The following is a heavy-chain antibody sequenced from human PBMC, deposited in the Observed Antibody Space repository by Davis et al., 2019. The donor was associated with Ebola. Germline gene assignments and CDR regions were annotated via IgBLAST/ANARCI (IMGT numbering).Heavy chain of an antibody. CDR3: TTDIVVVPAANYYYYMDV. CDR2: IKSKTDGGTT. Sequence: GESLKISCAASGFTFSNAWMSWVRQAPGKGLEWVGRIKSKTDGGTTDYAAPVKGRFTISRDDSKNTLYLQMNSLKTEDTAVYYCTTDIVVVPAANYYYYMDVWGKGTTVTVSS. D-gene: IGHD2-2*01. CDR1: GFTFSNAW. V-gene: IGHV3-15*01. J-gene: IGHJ6*03.